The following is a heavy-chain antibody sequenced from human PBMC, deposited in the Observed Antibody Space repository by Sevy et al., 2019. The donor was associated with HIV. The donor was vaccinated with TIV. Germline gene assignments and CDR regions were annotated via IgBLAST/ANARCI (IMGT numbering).Heavy chain of an antibody. Sequence: ASVKVSCRTSTYSSTIYYMQWVRQAPGQGLEWMGLINPSGGGTSYPQKFQDRVTMTWDTSTGTVYMDLSSLRSEDTAVYYCAVSQFCGGDCYYFDQWGQGTLVTVSS. CDR3: AVSQFCGGDCYYFDQ. D-gene: IGHD2-21*02. CDR2: INPSGGGT. V-gene: IGHV1-46*01. J-gene: IGHJ4*02. CDR1: TYSSTIYY.